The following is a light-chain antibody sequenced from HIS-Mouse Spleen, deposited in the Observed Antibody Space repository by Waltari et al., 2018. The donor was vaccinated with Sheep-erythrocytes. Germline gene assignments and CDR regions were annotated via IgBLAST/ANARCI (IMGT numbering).Light chain of an antibody. V-gene: IGLV2-23*01. CDR2: DGS. CDR1: SSDVGSYNL. J-gene: IGLJ3*02. Sequence: QSALTQPASVSGSPGQSITISCTGTSSDVGSYNLVSWYQQHPGKAPKLRLYDGSKRPSGVSNRFSGSKSGNTASLTISGLQAEDEADYYCCSYAGSSTPWVFGGGTKLTVL. CDR3: CSYAGSSTPWV.